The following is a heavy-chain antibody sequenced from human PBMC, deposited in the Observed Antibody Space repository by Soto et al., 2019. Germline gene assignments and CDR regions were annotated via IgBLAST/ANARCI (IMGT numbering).Heavy chain of an antibody. V-gene: IGHV4-59*01. CDR1: GGYISSYY. J-gene: IGHJ4*02. CDR2: IYYSGST. CDR3: ASATRHYDILPGYLQ. D-gene: IGHD3-9*01. Sequence: SETLSLTCTVSGGYISSYYWSWIRQPPGKGLEWIGYIYYSGSTNYNPSLKSRVTISVDTSKNQFSLKLSSVTAADTAVYYCASATRHYDILPGYLQRGQGTLVTVSS.